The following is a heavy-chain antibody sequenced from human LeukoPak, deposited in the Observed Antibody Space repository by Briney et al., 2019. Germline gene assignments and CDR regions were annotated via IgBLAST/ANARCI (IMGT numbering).Heavy chain of an antibody. D-gene: IGHD4-23*01. CDR1: GGSISDYY. CDR2: IYSSGRT. V-gene: IGHV4-59*08. CDR3: ARHFSSVDWYFDL. J-gene: IGHJ2*01. Sequence: PETLSVTCSVSGGSISDYYWSWIRQSPGKGLEWIGYIYSSGRTMYNASLKTRVTISLDTSRNQFSLRLKSVTAADTAVFYCARHFSSVDWYFDLWGRGTLVTVSS.